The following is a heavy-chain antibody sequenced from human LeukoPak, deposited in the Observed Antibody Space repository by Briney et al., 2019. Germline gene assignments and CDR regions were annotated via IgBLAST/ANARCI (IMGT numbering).Heavy chain of an antibody. CDR2: FSDSGGST. D-gene: IGHD6-13*01. V-gene: IGHV3-23*01. J-gene: IGHJ4*02. CDR3: ARDRPDSSSWRQVDY. Sequence: GGSLRLSCAASGFTFNIYAMSWVRQAPGKGLEWVSAFSDSGGSTYYADSVKDRFTISRDNSKNTLYLQMNSLRHEDTAVYYCARDRPDSSSWRQVDYWGQGTLVTVSS. CDR1: GFTFNIYA.